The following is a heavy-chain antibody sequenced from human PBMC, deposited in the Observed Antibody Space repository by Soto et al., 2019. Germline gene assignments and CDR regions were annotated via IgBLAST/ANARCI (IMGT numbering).Heavy chain of an antibody. CDR3: ARDFRDGYSSGWYFDY. CDR2: IIPIFGTA. Sequence: SVKVSCKASGGTFSSYAISWVRQAPGQGLEWMGGIIPIFGTANYAQKFQGRVTITADESTSTAYMELSSPRSEDTAVYYCARDFRDGYSSGWYFDYWGQGTLVTVSS. J-gene: IGHJ4*02. D-gene: IGHD6-19*01. V-gene: IGHV1-69*13. CDR1: GGTFSSYA.